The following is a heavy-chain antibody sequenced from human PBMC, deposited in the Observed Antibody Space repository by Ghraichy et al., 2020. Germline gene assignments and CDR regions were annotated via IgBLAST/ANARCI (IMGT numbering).Heavy chain of an antibody. CDR2: ISPTGDST. V-gene: IGHV3-23*01. D-gene: IGHD6-6*01. CDR3: AKRVEYSSSDAYFDY. Sequence: GGSLRLSCAASGFSFSNYAMSWVRLAPGKGLQWVSAISPTGDSTYYADSVKGRFTISRDNSKNTLYLQMNSLRAEDTAVYYCAKRVEYSSSDAYFDYWGRGTLVTVSS. CDR1: GFSFSNYA. J-gene: IGHJ4*02.